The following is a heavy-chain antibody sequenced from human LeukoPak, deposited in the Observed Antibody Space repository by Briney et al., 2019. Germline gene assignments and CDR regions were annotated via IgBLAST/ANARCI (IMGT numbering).Heavy chain of an antibody. V-gene: IGHV4-59*01. CDR1: GGSISSYY. Sequence: PSETLSLTCTVSGGSISSYYRSWIRQPPGKGLEWIGYIYYSGSTNYNPSLKSRVTISVDTSKNQFSLKLSSVTAADTAVYYCARDLLGGSGSYYRWFDPWGQGTLVTVSS. CDR3: ARDLLGGSGSYYRWFDP. J-gene: IGHJ5*02. CDR2: IYYSGST. D-gene: IGHD3-10*01.